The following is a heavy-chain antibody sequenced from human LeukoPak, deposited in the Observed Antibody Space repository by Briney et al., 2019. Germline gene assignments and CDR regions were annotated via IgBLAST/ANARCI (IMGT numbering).Heavy chain of an antibody. CDR3: ARETGTSNMDV. CDR1: GGSISNYY. J-gene: IGHJ6*02. CDR2: ISYSGST. D-gene: IGHD1-7*01. Sequence: KPSETLSLTCTVSGGSISNYYRSWIRQPPGKGLEWIGYISYSGSTKYNPSLQSRVTMSVDTSKNQFSLKLTSVTAADTAVYYCARETGTSNMDVWGQGTTVTVSS. V-gene: IGHV4-59*12.